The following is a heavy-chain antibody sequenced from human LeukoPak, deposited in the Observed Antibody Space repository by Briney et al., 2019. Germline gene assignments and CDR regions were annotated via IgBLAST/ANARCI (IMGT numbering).Heavy chain of an antibody. V-gene: IGHV3-74*01. CDR3: ARDRTGPRGVFDY. CDR2: INSDGSST. CDR1: GFTFSSYW. D-gene: IGHD1-1*01. J-gene: IGHJ4*02. Sequence: GGSLRLSCAASGFTFSSYWRHWVRQVPGKGLVRVSFINSDGSSTTYADSVKGRFTISRDNAKNTLSLQMNGLRPEDTAVYYCARDRTGPRGVFDYWGQGTLVTVSS.